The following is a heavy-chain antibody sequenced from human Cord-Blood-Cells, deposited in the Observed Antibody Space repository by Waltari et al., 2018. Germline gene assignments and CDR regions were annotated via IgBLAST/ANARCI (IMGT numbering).Heavy chain of an antibody. D-gene: IGHD2-2*02. J-gene: IGHJ3*02. CDR2: MNPNSGNT. Sequence: QVQLVQSGAEVKKPGASVKVSCKASGYTFPSYDINWVRQATGQGLEWMGWMNPNSGNTGYAQKFQGRVTMTRNTSISTAYMELSSLRSEDTAVYYCARERPGYCSSTSCYTSDAFDIWGQGTMVTVSS. CDR3: ARERPGYCSSTSCYTSDAFDI. CDR1: GYTFPSYD. V-gene: IGHV1-8*01.